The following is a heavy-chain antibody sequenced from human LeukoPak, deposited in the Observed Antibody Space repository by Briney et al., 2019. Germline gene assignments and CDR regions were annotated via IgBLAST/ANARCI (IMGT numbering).Heavy chain of an antibody. CDR1: GYTFTSYG. V-gene: IGHV1-18*01. CDR3: AIVWFGELLAAY. D-gene: IGHD3-10*01. Sequence: ASVKVSCKASGYTFTSYGISWVRQAPGQGLEWMGWISAYNGNTNYAQKLQGRVTMTTDTSTSTAYMELRSLRSDDTAVYYCAIVWFGELLAAYWGQGTLVTVSS. CDR2: ISAYNGNT. J-gene: IGHJ4*02.